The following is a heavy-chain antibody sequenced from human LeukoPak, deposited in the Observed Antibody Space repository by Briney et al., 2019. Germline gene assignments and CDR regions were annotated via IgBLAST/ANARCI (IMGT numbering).Heavy chain of an antibody. CDR1: GGSLSGYY. CDR2: INHSGST. Sequence: SETLSLTCAVYGGSLSGYYWSWIRQPPGKGLEWIGEINHSGSTNYNPSLKSRVTISVDTSKNQFSLKLSSVTAADTAVYYCARPYTFYYMDVWGKGTTVTISS. CDR3: ARPYTFYYMDV. V-gene: IGHV4-34*01. D-gene: IGHD3-16*01. J-gene: IGHJ6*03.